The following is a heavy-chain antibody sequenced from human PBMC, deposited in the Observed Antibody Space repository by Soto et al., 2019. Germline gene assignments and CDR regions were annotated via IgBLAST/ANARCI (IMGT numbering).Heavy chain of an antibody. CDR1: GLTFRSYG. J-gene: IGHJ6*02. V-gene: IGHV3-30*18. Sequence: PGGPLRLSWAASGLTFRSYGMRWVRQAPGKGLEWVAIISFDGTNKYYPDSVKGRFTISRDKSKNTLYLQMNSLRVEDTAVYYCAKDRLANPPYYYFYYGMDVWGHGTTVTVSS. CDR3: AKDRLANPPYYYFYYGMDV. CDR2: ISFDGTNK.